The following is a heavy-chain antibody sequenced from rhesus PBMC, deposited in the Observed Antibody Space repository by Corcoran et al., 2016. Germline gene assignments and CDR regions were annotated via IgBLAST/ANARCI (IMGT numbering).Heavy chain of an antibody. CDR3: AREDAAGYDAFDF. D-gene: IGHD6-31*01. CDR2: INPSNGHT. V-gene: IGHV1S9*01. J-gene: IGHJ3*01. Sequence: QVQLVQSGAEVKKSGASVKLPCKASGYPFPSYQLNWVRQAPEHVLDWMGWINPSNGHTGYAQKFQGRVTMTRDTSTSTAYMELNSLRSEDTAVYYCAREDAAGYDAFDFWGQGLRVTVSS. CDR1: GYPFPSYQ.